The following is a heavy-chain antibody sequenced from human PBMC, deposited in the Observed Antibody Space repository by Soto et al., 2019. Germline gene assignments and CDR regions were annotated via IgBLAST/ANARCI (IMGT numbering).Heavy chain of an antibody. J-gene: IGHJ3*02. D-gene: IGHD1-26*01. V-gene: IGHV3-30*04. CDR3: ARRSFPYSGSPLEPWSDALDI. CDR1: GFSISTYA. Sequence: QVQLVESGGGVVQPGRSLRLSCAASGFSISTYALHWVRQAPGKGPEWVAIISYDGNNKHYPDSVKGRFTISRDNSKNTVDVQMISLRVEDTAMYYCARRSFPYSGSPLEPWSDALDIWGQGTMVTVSS. CDR2: ISYDGNNK.